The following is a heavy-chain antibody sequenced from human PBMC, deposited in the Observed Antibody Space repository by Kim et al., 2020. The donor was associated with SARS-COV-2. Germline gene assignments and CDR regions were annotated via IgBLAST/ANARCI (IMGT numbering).Heavy chain of an antibody. CDR2: INHSGST. Sequence: SETLSLTCAVYGGSFSGYYWSWIRQPPGKGLEWIGEINHSGSTNYNPSLKSRVTISVDTSKNQFSLKLSSVTAADTAVYYCATRGGMAAAYFDYWGQGTLVTVSS. D-gene: IGHD2-15*01. V-gene: IGHV4-34*01. CDR3: ATRGGMAAAYFDY. CDR1: GGSFSGYY. J-gene: IGHJ4*02.